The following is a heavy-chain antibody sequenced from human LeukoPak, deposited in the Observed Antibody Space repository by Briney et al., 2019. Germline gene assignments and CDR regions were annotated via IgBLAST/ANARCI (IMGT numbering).Heavy chain of an antibody. CDR2: RHSTGNS. CDR1: KDPIISFDHS. CDR3: ARHILDGDNGSKGFDL. D-gene: IGHD2-21*02. J-gene: IGHJ4*02. Sequence: SETLSLTCDVSKDPIISFDHSWSWIRHFPGKGLEWMGYRHSTGNSYYDPSLRGRVFISEDSSTGHLSLTLSFVTAADTALYYCARHILDGDNGSKGFDLWGQGILVTVSS. V-gene: IGHV4-30-4*07.